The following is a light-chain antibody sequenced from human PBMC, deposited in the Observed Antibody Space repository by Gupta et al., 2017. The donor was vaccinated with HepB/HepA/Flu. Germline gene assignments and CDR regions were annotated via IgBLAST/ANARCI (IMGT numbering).Light chain of an antibody. CDR2: GAG. Sequence: DIQMTQSPFSLSASAGDRVTITCRASQDIENDLSWYQQKEGKVPKRLSDGAGNVESGGPFRFSGSRSGTECTLTISSLQPEDCATDDGRQYATDPRTFCQGTRLEIK. J-gene: IGKJ2*01. CDR1: QDIEND. V-gene: IGKV1-17*01. CDR3: RQYATDPRT.